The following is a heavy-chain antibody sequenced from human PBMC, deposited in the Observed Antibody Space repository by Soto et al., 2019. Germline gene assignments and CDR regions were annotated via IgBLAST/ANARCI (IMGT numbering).Heavy chain of an antibody. Sequence: PGGSLRLSCAASGFTFNNYAMNWVRQAPGKGLEWVATISGTGGSTYYADSVKGRFNISRDNSKNTLYLQMNSLRVEDTAVYYCAKDRLGGNFDYWGQGTQVTVSS. CDR3: AKDRLGGNFDY. J-gene: IGHJ4*02. V-gene: IGHV3-23*01. CDR2: ISGTGGST. CDR1: GFTFNNYA.